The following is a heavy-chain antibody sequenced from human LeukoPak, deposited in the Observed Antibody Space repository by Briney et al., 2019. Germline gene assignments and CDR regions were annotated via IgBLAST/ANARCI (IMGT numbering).Heavy chain of an antibody. CDR1: GGTFSSYA. D-gene: IGHD5-24*01. CDR3: ARGGLLQDYFDY. CDR2: IIPILGIA. Sequence: ASVKVSCKASGGTFSSYAIGWVRQAPGQGLEWMGRIIPILGIANYAQKFQGRVPITADKSTSTAYMELSSLRSEDTAVYYCARGGLLQDYFDYWGQRTLVTVSS. V-gene: IGHV1-69*04. J-gene: IGHJ4*02.